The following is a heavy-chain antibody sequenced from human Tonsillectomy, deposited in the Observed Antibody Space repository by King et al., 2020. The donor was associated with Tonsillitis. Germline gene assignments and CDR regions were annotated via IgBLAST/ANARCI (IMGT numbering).Heavy chain of an antibody. J-gene: IGHJ4*02. CDR2: INPNSGDT. CDR3: AQDMLEAVPIYFFAF. CDR1: GYTFTAYY. Sequence: QLVQSGAEVKKPGASVKVSCKASGYTFTAYYMHWVRQAPGQGLEWMGWINPNSGDTNYAQKFQGGVTMTRDTSISTAYMELSSLTSDDTAVYYCAQDMLEAVPIYFFAFWGQGTLVTVSS. V-gene: IGHV1-2*02. D-gene: IGHD3-3*01.